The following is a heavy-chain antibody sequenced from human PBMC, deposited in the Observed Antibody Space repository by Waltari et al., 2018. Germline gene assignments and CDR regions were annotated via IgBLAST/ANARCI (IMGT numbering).Heavy chain of an antibody. CDR2: IYYSGST. V-gene: IGHV4-39*01. J-gene: IGHJ6*02. CDR1: GGSISSSSYY. Sequence: QLQLQESGPGLVKPSETLSLTCTVSGGSISSSSYYWGWIRQPPGKGLEWIGSIYYSGSTYYNPALKSRVTISVDTSKTQFSLKLSSVTAADTAVYYCARSRVLGYCSGGSCYHYYYYGMDVWGQGTTVTVSS. CDR3: ARSRVLGYCSGGSCYHYYYYGMDV. D-gene: IGHD2-15*01.